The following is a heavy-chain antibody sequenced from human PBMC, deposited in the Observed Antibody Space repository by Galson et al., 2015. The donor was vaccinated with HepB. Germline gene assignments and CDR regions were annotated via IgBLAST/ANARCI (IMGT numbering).Heavy chain of an antibody. CDR2: IIPIFGTA. Sequence: SVKVSCKASGGTFSSYAISWVRQAPGQGLEWMGGIIPIFGTANYAQKFQGRVTITADESTSTAYMELSSLRSEDTAVYYCARHDFWSGSEKYYYYMDVWGKGTTVTVSS. V-gene: IGHV1-69*13. CDR3: ARHDFWSGSEKYYYYMDV. CDR1: GGTFSSYA. D-gene: IGHD3-3*01. J-gene: IGHJ6*03.